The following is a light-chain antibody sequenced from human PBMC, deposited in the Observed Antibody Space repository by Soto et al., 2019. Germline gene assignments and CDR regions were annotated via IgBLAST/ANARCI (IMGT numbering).Light chain of an antibody. CDR3: QQYKDWPPR. Sequence: EMVMTQSPATLSVSPGERATLSCRASQSVSSYLAWYQQKPGQPPRLLIYVASTRAAGIPARFSGSGSGTEFTLTISSLQSVDFAVYYCQQYKDWPPRFGQGTKVEIK. CDR2: VAS. J-gene: IGKJ1*01. V-gene: IGKV3-15*01. CDR1: QSVSSY.